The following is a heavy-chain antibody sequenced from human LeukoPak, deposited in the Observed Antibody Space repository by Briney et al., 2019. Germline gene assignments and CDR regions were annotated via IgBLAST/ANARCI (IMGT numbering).Heavy chain of an antibody. D-gene: IGHD5-12*01. CDR3: ARMGGGYELDL. V-gene: IGHV4-59*01. CDR2: ILHSGSN. J-gene: IGHJ5*02. CDR1: GGPISASY. Sequence: SETLSLTCTVSGGPISASYWSWIRQPPGKGLEWIGYILHSGSNNYNPSLKSRVTMSVDTSKNQFSLKVTPVTAADTAVYYCARMGGGYELDLWGQGTLVTVSS.